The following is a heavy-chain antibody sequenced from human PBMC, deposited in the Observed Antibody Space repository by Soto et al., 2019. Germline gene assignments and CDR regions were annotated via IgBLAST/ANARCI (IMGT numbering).Heavy chain of an antibody. D-gene: IGHD2-15*01. Sequence: GGSLRLSCAASGFTFSRQAMHWVRQAPGRGLEWVAVIWYHGIDKYYADSVKGRFTISRDNSKNTVYLQMNSLRGEDTAVYYCATGFLGLCTGGNCPLDYWGQGTLVTVSS. J-gene: IGHJ4*02. V-gene: IGHV3-33*01. CDR2: IWYHGIDK. CDR3: ATGFLGLCTGGNCPLDY. CDR1: GFTFSRQA.